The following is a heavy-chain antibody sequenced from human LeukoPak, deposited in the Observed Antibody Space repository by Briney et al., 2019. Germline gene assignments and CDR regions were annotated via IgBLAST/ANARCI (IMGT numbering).Heavy chain of an antibody. Sequence: GGSLRLSCAVSGFSVNNKYISWFRQAPGRGLECVSAILASGNRHYSDSVEGRFIISRDIYKNTIYLQMNSLRAEDTAMYYCARDVAFKAFDCWGQGTLVTVYS. CDR1: GFSVNNKY. J-gene: IGHJ4*02. CDR3: ARDVAFKAFDC. CDR2: ILASGNR. V-gene: IGHV3-53*01. D-gene: IGHD5-12*01.